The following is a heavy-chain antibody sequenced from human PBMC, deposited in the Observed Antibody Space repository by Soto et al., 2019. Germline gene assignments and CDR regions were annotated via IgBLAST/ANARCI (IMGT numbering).Heavy chain of an antibody. CDR1: GFTFSSYA. D-gene: IGHD6-19*01. CDR3: VKVATSGWYTFDY. CDR2: ISSNGGST. V-gene: IGHV3-64D*06. J-gene: IGHJ4*02. Sequence: PGGSLRLSCSAFGFTFSSYAMHWVRQAPGKGLEYVSAISSNGGSTYYADSVKGRFTISRDNSKNTLYLQMSSLRAEDTAVYYCVKVATSGWYTFDYWGQGTLVTVSS.